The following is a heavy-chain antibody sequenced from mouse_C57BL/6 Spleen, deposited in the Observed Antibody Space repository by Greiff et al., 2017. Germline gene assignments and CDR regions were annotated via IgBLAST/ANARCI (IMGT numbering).Heavy chain of an antibody. CDR2: IDPETGGT. V-gene: IGHV1-15*01. D-gene: IGHD1-1*01. Sequence: QVQLKESGAELVRPGASVTLSCKASGYTFTDYEMHWVKQTPVHGLEWIGAIDPETGGTAYNQKFTGKAILTADKSSSTAYMERRSLTSEDSAVYYCTRYGSPYYAMDYWGQGTSVTVSS. CDR1: GYTFTDYE. J-gene: IGHJ4*01. CDR3: TRYGSPYYAMDY.